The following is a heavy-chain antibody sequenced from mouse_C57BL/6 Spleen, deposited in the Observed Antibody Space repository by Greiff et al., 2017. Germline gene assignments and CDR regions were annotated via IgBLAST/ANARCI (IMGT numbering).Heavy chain of an antibody. J-gene: IGHJ4*01. V-gene: IGHV1-59*01. CDR2: IDPSDSYT. D-gene: IGHD3-3*01. CDR1: GYTFTSYW. Sequence: QVQLQQPGAELVRPGTSVKLSCKASGYTFTSYWMHWVKQRPGQGLEWIGVIDPSDSYTNYNQKFKGKATLTVDTSSSTAYMQLSSLTSEDSAVYYCARSGDNAVDYWGQGTSVTVSS. CDR3: ARSGDNAVDY.